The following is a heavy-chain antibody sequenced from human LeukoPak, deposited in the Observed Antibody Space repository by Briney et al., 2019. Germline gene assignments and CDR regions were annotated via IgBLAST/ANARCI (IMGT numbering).Heavy chain of an antibody. CDR1: GFTFNIFA. D-gene: IGHD2-2*01. J-gene: IGHJ4*02. V-gene: IGHV3-23*01. CDR3: ANGQAGSCSGSRCYHSHF. CDR2: ISGANPRT. Sequence: GGSVTCSGSGSGFTFNIFAMAWLPQAPEKGWKGCSAISGANPRTFYADSVKCRVTISTDNSRNTLYLQMNSLRAEDSAVYYCANGQAGSCSGSRCYHSHFWGQGSLVTVSS.